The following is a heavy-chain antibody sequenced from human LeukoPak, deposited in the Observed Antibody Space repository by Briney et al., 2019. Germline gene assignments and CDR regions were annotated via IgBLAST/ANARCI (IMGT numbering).Heavy chain of an antibody. J-gene: IGHJ4*02. Sequence: SETLSLTCTVSGGSISSSSYYWGWIRQPPGKGLEWIGSIYYSGSIYYNPSLKSRVTISVDTSKNQFSLKLSSVTAADTAVYYCARPAGSSSWGGLGYYFDYWGQGTLVTVSS. CDR1: GGSISSSSYY. CDR2: IYYSGSI. CDR3: ARPAGSSSWGGLGYYFDY. V-gene: IGHV4-39*01. D-gene: IGHD6-6*01.